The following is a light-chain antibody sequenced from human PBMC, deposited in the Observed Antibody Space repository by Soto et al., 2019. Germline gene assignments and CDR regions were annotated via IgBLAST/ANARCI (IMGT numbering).Light chain of an antibody. CDR1: SSNIGAGYD. CDR3: QSYDRSLSGWV. CDR2: NSI. V-gene: IGLV1-40*01. J-gene: IGLJ3*02. Sequence: QSVLTQPPSVSGAPGQRVTISCTGSSSNIGAGYDVQWYQQAPGTAPKLLISNSINRPSGVPDRFSGSKSDTSASLAITGIQADDEADYYCQSYDRSLSGWVFGGGTKVTVL.